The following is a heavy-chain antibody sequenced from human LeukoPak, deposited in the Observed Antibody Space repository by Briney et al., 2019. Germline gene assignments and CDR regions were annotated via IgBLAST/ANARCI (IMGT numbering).Heavy chain of an antibody. Sequence: PSETLSLTCAVYGGSFSGYYWSWIRQPPGKGLEWIGEINHSGSTNYNPSLKSRVTISVDTSKNQFSLKLSSVTAADTAVYYCARRGRYCSSTSCYSRYYYYGMDVWGQGTTVTVSS. CDR3: ARRGRYCSSTSCYSRYYYYGMDV. CDR1: GGSFSGYY. J-gene: IGHJ6*02. CDR2: INHSGST. D-gene: IGHD2-2*02. V-gene: IGHV4-34*01.